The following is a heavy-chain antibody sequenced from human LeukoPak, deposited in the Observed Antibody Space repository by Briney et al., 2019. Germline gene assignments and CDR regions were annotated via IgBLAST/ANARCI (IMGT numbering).Heavy chain of an antibody. J-gene: IGHJ4*02. CDR3: ASTGYSYGLVDY. V-gene: IGHV4-30-4*01. CDR1: GGSISSGDYY. Sequence: SQTLSLTCTVSGGSISSGDYYWSWIRQPSGKGLEWIGYIYYSGSTYYNPSLKSRVTISVDTSKNQFSLKLSSVTAADTAVYYCASTGYSYGLVDYWGQGTLVTVSS. CDR2: IYYSGST. D-gene: IGHD5-18*01.